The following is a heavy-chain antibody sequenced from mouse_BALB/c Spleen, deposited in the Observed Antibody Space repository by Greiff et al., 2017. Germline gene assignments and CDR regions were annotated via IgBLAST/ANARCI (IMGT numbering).Heavy chain of an antibody. Sequence: QVQLQQSGAELAKPGASVKMSCKASGYTFTSYWMHWVKQRPGQGLEWIGYINPSTGYTEYNQKFKDKATLTADKSSSTAYMQLSSLTSEDSAVYYCARSQLVLRGAWFAYWGQGTLVTVSA. J-gene: IGHJ3*01. CDR2: INPSTGYT. CDR1: GYTFTSYW. D-gene: IGHD1-1*01. V-gene: IGHV1-7*01. CDR3: ARSQLVLRGAWFAY.